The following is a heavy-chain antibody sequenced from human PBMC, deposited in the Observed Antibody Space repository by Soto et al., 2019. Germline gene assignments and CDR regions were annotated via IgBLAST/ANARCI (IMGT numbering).Heavy chain of an antibody. CDR3: ARDGSGSQIYYYYYYMDV. CDR1: GYTVTSYA. V-gene: IGHV1-3*01. Sequence: ASVKVSCKASGYTVTSYAMHWVRQAPGQRLEWMGWINAGNGNTKYSQKFQGRVTITRDTSASTAYMELSSLRSEDTAVYYCARDGSGSQIYYYYYYMDVWGKGTTVTVSS. J-gene: IGHJ6*03. D-gene: IGHD3-10*01. CDR2: INAGNGNT.